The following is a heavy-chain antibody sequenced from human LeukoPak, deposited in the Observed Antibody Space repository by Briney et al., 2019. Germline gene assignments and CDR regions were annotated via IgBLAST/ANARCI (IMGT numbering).Heavy chain of an antibody. CDR1: GYTFTSYG. Sequence: GASVKVSCKASGYTFTSYGISWVRQAPGQGLEWMGIINPTTGTTTYAQKFQGRVTMTSDTSTSTVYMELSSLRSEDTAVYYCAREIFGFGELKVFDPWGQGTLVTVSS. D-gene: IGHD3-10*01. V-gene: IGHV1-46*01. J-gene: IGHJ5*02. CDR2: INPTTGTT. CDR3: AREIFGFGELKVFDP.